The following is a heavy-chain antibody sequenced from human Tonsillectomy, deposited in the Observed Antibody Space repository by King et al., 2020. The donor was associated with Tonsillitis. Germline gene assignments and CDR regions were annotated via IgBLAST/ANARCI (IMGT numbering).Heavy chain of an antibody. V-gene: IGHV4-61*02. D-gene: IGHD3-9*01. CDR2: IYTSGST. Sequence: VQLQESGPGLVKPSQTLSLTCTVSGDSISSGSYYWNWIRLPAGKGLEWIGRIYTSGSTNYNPSLKSRVTMSVDTSKNQFSLKLSSVTAADTALYYCARDGYHMLTGYGYSDSNCFDPWGQGTLVTVSA. CDR1: GDSISSGSYY. J-gene: IGHJ5*02. CDR3: ARDGYHMLTGYGYSDSNCFDP.